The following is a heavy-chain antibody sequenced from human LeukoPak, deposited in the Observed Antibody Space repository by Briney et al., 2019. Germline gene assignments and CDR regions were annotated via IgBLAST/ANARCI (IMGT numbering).Heavy chain of an antibody. CDR1: GFTSSSYA. D-gene: IGHD3-10*01. CDR3: AGHTYYYGSGSRPMDV. J-gene: IGHJ6*02. CDR2: IYSGRST. Sequence: GGSLRLSCAASGFTSSSYAMSWVRQAPGKGLEWVSIIYSGRSTYYADSVKGRFTISRDNYKNTLYLQMNSLRAEDTAVYYCAGHTYYYGSGSRPMDVWGQGTTVTVSS. V-gene: IGHV3-66*04.